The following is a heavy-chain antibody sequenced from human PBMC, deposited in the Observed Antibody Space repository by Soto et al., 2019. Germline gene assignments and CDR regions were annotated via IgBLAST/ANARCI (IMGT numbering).Heavy chain of an antibody. D-gene: IGHD2-2*01. Sequence: ASVKVSCKASGGTFSSYTISWVRQAPGQGFEWMGRIIPILGIANYAQKFQGRVTITADKSTSTAYMELSSLRSEDTAVYYCARAISSSTSCYDYWGQGTLVTVSS. CDR2: IIPILGIA. CDR1: GGTFSSYT. CDR3: ARAISSSTSCYDY. V-gene: IGHV1-69*02. J-gene: IGHJ4*02.